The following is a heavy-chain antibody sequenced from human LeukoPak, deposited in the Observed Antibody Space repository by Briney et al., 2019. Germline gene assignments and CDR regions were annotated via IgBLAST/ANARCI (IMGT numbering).Heavy chain of an antibody. J-gene: IGHJ5*02. CDR2: IYYTGST. CDR1: GGSISSSSFY. CDR3: ARQVVGRNWFDP. Sequence: NPSETLSLTCIVSGGSISSSSFYWGWIRQPPGKGLEWIGTIYYTGSTYYDPSLRSRLAISIDTSMNHFSLKLSSVSAADTAVYYCARQVVGRNWFDPWGQGTLVIVSS. V-gene: IGHV4-39*01. D-gene: IGHD2-15*01.